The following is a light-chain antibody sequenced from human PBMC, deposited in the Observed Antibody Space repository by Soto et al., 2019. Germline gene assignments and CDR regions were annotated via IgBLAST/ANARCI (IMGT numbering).Light chain of an antibody. J-gene: IGKJ2*01. Sequence: DIQMTQSPSTLSASVGDRVTITCRASQSISSWLAWYQQKPGKAPKLLLYKASSLESGVPSRFSCSGSRTEFTLTISSLQPDDFATYYCQQYNSYSYTFGQGTKVDIK. CDR3: QQYNSYSYT. V-gene: IGKV1-5*03. CDR1: QSISSW. CDR2: KAS.